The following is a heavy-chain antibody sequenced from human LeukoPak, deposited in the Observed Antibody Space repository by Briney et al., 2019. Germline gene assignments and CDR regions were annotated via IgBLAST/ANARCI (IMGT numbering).Heavy chain of an antibody. J-gene: IGHJ6*02. Sequence: SGTLSLTCSVSGGSISSYYWSWLRQPPGKGLEYIGYIYYSGSTNYNPSLKSRVPKSVDSPKGQFSLNLTSVTAADTAGCYCARLKCISTTCPSRYVMDVWGQGTTVTVSS. V-gene: IGHV4-59*01. CDR1: GGSISSYY. CDR2: IYYSGST. D-gene: IGHD2-2*01. CDR3: ARLKCISTTCPSRYVMDV.